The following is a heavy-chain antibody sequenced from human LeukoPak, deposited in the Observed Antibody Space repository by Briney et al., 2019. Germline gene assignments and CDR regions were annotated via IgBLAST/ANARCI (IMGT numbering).Heavy chain of an antibody. CDR2: INSEGSST. CDR1: GFTLSSYW. J-gene: IGHJ4*02. V-gene: IGHV3-74*01. D-gene: IGHD4-17*01. Sequence: GGSLRLSCAASGFTLSSYWMHWVRQAPGKGLVWVSRINSEGSSTSYADSVKGRFTISRDNAKNTLYLQMNSLRAEDTAVYYCARDLGGYGDYGTNFDYWGQGTLVTVSS. CDR3: ARDLGGYGDYGTNFDY.